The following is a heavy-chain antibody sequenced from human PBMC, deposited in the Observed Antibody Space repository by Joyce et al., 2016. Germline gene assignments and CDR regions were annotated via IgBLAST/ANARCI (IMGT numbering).Heavy chain of an antibody. CDR2: VNDRGRT. Sequence: QVQLQEWGAGLLTPSETLSLTCAVYGGSLSGYYWSWIRQAPGMGLEWIGEVNDRGRTNYNPSRKSRATTSMDTSKNQFSLRLTTVTAADTDVYFWARARRGIILARGEMGEYLQHWGRGTVVIVSS. CDR3: ARARRGIILARGEMGEYLQH. D-gene: IGHD3-10*01. V-gene: IGHV4-34*01. J-gene: IGHJ1*01. CDR1: GGSLSGYY.